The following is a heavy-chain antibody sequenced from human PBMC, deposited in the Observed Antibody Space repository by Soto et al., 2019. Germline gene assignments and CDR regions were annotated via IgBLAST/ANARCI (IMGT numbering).Heavy chain of an antibody. J-gene: IGHJ4*02. CDR3: ARGGPSSSWYDPRLGY. Sequence: QVQLVQSGAEVKKPGSSVKVSCKASGGTFSSYAISWVRQAPGQGLEWMGGIIPIFGTANYAQKFQGRVTITADESTSTAYMELSSLRSDDRAVDYCARGGPSSSWYDPRLGYWGQGTLVTVSS. CDR1: GGTFSSYA. V-gene: IGHV1-69*01. D-gene: IGHD6-13*01. CDR2: IIPIFGTA.